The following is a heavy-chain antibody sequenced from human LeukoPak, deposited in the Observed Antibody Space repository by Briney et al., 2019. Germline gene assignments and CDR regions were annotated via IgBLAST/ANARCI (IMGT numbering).Heavy chain of an antibody. J-gene: IGHJ4*02. D-gene: IGHD3-16*01. CDR3: ARWGGEPHLPFDY. CDR2: VHSNGRA. V-gene: IGHV4-59*01. CDR1: GGSMTGYY. Sequence: SETLSLTCTVSGGSMTGYYWNWIRQPPGKGLEWVGYVHSNGRATSSPSVRSRLSMSVDASKNEFSLRVNSVIAADTAVYYCARWGGEPHLPFDYWGQGILVSASS.